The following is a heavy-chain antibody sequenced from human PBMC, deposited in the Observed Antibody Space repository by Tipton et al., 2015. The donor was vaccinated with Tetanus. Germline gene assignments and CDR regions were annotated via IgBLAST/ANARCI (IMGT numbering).Heavy chain of an antibody. J-gene: IGHJ4*02. Sequence: SLRLSCPVSGGSITSSNYWSWVRQPPGKGLEWIGEIYHSGSTNYNPSLTSRVTISVDKSKNQFSLKLNSVTAADTAVYYCARDPQFCTGSTCHSFDFWGQGTLVTVSS. D-gene: IGHD2-8*02. CDR3: ARDPQFCTGSTCHSFDF. V-gene: IGHV4-4*02. CDR2: IYHSGST. CDR1: GGSITSSNY.